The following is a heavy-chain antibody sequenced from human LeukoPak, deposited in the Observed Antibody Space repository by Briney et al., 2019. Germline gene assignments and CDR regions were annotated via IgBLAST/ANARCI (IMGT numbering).Heavy chain of an antibody. J-gene: IGHJ4*02. D-gene: IGHD3-22*01. Sequence: PGGSLRLSCAASGFTFSSYAMHWVRQAPGKGLEWVAVISYDGSNKYYADSVKGRFTISRDNSKNTLYLQMNSLRAEDTAVYYCARPQGVSGYYYNRYWGQGTLVTVSS. CDR2: ISYDGSNK. CDR1: GFTFSSYA. CDR3: ARPQGVSGYYYNRY. V-gene: IGHV3-30-3*01.